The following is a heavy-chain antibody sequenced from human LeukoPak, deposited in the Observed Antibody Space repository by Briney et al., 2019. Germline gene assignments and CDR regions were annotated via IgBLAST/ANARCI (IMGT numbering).Heavy chain of an antibody. CDR1: GYTFTGYY. CDR3: ARLGITGTTGGYYFDY. Sequence: GASVKVSCKASGYTFTGYYMHWVRQAPGQVLEWMGWINPNSGGTNYAQKFQGRVTMTRDTSISTAYMELSRLRSDDTAVYYCARLGITGTTGGYYFDYWGQGTLVTVSS. D-gene: IGHD1-7*01. CDR2: INPNSGGT. J-gene: IGHJ4*02. V-gene: IGHV1-2*02.